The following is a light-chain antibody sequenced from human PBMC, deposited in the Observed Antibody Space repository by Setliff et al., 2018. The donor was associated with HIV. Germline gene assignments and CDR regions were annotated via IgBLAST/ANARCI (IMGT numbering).Light chain of an antibody. CDR3: AAWDDSLHGPV. CDR2: DVS. J-gene: IGLJ2*01. V-gene: IGLV2-14*03. Sequence: QSALTQPASVSGSPGQSITISCTGTSSDVGGYNYVSWYQQQPGKAPKLMVYDVSNRPSGVSDRFSGSKSGNTASLTISGLQAEDEADYYCAAWDDSLHGPVFGGGTKVTVL. CDR1: SSDVGGYNY.